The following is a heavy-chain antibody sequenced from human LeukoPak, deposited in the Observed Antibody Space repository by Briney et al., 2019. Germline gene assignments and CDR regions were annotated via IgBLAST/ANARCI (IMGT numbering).Heavy chain of an antibody. J-gene: IGHJ4*02. CDR1: GGSISTSGYY. V-gene: IGHV4-39*01. CDR3: ARHLRGATIYFDY. CDR2: LSYSVPT. D-gene: IGHD1-26*01. Sequence: PSETLSLTCSVSGGSISTSGYYRAWMRQPPGKGLEWIGSLSYSVPTYYTPSLKSRVTISVDTSKNQFSLKLSSVTAADTAIYYCARHLRGATIYFDYWGQGTLVTVSS.